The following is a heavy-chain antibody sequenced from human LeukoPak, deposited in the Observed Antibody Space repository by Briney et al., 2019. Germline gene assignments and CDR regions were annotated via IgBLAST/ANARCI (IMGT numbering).Heavy chain of an antibody. CDR2: VSGSGGNT. J-gene: IGHJ4*02. CDR3: ARAPPNLVVVISYYFDY. Sequence: GGSLRLSCAASGFTFNTYAMSWVRQAPGKGLEWVSGVSGSGGNTYYADSVKGRFTISRDNSKNTLYLEMNSLRAEDTAVYYCARAPPNLVVVISYYFDYWGQGTLVTVSS. V-gene: IGHV3-23*01. CDR1: GFTFNTYA. D-gene: IGHD3-22*01.